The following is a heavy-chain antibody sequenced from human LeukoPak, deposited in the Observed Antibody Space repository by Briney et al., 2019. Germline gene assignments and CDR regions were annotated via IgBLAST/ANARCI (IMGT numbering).Heavy chain of an antibody. V-gene: IGHV4-59*10. D-gene: IGHD2/OR15-2a*01. CDR2: IYTSGST. Sequence: PSETLSLTCAVYGGSFSGYYWSWIRQPAGKGLEWIGRIYTSGSTNYNPSLKSRVTMSVDTSKNQFSLKLSSVTAADTAVYYCARVSWFGTAVLLGYYYMDVWGKGTTVTISS. J-gene: IGHJ6*03. CDR3: ARVSWFGTAVLLGYYYMDV. CDR1: GGSFSGYY.